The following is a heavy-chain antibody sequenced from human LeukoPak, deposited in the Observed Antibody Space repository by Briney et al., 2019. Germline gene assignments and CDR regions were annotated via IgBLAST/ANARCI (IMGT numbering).Heavy chain of an antibody. J-gene: IGHJ6*04. CDR1: GGSVSGYY. Sequence: SETLSLTCAVYGGSVSGYYWSWIRQPPGKGLEWIGEINHSGSTNYNPSLKSRVTISVDTSKNQFSLKLSSVTAADTAVYYCAGGGYIAAAGTSSEYYYYGMDVWAKGPRSPSPQ. CDR2: INHSGST. D-gene: IGHD6-13*01. V-gene: IGHV4-34*01. CDR3: AGGGYIAAAGTSSEYYYYGMDV.